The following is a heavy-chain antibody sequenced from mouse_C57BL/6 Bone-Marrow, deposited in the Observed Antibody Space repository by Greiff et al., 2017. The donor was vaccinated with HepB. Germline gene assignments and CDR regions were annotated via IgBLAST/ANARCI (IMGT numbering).Heavy chain of an antibody. CDR1: GFSLTSYG. CDR2: MWSGGST. J-gene: IGHJ4*01. Sequence: QVQLQESGPGLVQPSQSLSITCTVSGFSLTSYGVHWVRQSPGKGLEWLGVMWSGGSTDYNAAFIPRLSISKDNSTSQVFFKRNSLQVDDTAIYYCASHYYYCISPRAIDYWGQGTSVTVSS. V-gene: IGHV2-2*01. D-gene: IGHD1-1*01. CDR3: ASHYYYCISPRAIDY.